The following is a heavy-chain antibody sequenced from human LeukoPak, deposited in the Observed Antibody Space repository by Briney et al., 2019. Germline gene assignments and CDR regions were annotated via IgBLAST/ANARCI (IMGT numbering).Heavy chain of an antibody. CDR2: INPNSGGT. CDR3: AFSSVVADAFDI. J-gene: IGHJ3*02. D-gene: IGHD2-15*01. Sequence: ASVKVSCKASGYTFTGYYMHWVRQAPGQGLEWMGWINPNSGGTNYAQKFQGRVTMTRDTSISTAYMELSRLRSDDTAVYYCAFSSVVADAFDIWGQGTMVTVSS. V-gene: IGHV1-2*02. CDR1: GYTFTGYY.